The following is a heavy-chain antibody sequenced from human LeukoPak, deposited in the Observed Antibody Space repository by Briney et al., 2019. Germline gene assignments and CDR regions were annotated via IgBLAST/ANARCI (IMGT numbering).Heavy chain of an antibody. V-gene: IGHV3-23*01. CDR3: AKDLFREELPNALDI. Sequence: GGSLRLSCAASGFTFSSYAMSWVRQAPGKGLEWVSAISGSGGSTYYADSVKGRYTISRDNSKNTLYLQMNSLRAEDTAVYYCAKDLFREELPNALDIWGQGTMVTVSS. D-gene: IGHD1-7*01. J-gene: IGHJ3*02. CDR2: ISGSGGST. CDR1: GFTFSSYA.